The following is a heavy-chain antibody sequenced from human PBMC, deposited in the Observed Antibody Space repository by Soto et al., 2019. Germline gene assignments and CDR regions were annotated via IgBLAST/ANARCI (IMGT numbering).Heavy chain of an antibody. J-gene: IGHJ4*02. CDR1: GFTFSTYA. CDR2: ISYDGSNQ. Sequence: QVQLVESGGGVVQPGRSLRLSCAASGFTFSTYAMHWVRQAPGKGLEWVAVISYDGSNQYYADSVKGRFTISRDNSKNTLYLQMNSRIAEDTAVVYCARRGAGSSWIQEWTEFDFWGQGTLVTVSS. V-gene: IGHV3-30-3*01. CDR3: ARRGAGSSWIQEWTEFDF. D-gene: IGHD5-18*01.